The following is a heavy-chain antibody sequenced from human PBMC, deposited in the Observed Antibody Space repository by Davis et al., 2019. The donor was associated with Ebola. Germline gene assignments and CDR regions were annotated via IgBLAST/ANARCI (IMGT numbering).Heavy chain of an antibody. J-gene: IGHJ3*02. CDR1: GGSISSHY. CDR3: ARVPLTYYYDSSGYRDAFDI. D-gene: IGHD3-22*01. V-gene: IGHV4-59*11. CDR2: IYYSGST. Sequence: PSETLSLTCTVSGGSISSHYWSWIRQPPGKGLEWIGYIYYSGSTNYNPSLKSRVTISVDTSKNQFSLKLSSVTAADTAVYYCARVPLTYYYDSSGYRDAFDIWGQGTMVTVSS.